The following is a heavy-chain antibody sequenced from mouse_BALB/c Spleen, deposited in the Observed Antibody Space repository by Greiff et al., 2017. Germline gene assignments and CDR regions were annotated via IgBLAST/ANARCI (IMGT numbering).Heavy chain of an antibody. CDR3: ASPYYGSSYVDYAMDY. CDR2: ISSGGST. Sequence: EVQVVESGGGLVKPGGSLKLSCAASGFTFSSYAMSWVRQTPEKRLEWVASISSGGSTYYPDSVKGRFTISRDNARNILYLQMSSLRSEDTAMYYCASPYYGSSYVDYAMDYWGQGTSVTVSS. CDR1: GFTFSSYA. D-gene: IGHD1-1*01. V-gene: IGHV5-6-5*01. J-gene: IGHJ4*01.